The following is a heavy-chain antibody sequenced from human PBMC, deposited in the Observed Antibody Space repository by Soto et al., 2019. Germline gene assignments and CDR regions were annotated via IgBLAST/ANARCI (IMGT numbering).Heavy chain of an antibody. Sequence: PGGALRVSCAASGFTFSDYYMSWIRQAPGKGLEWVSYISPSSSYTNYAVSVKGRFTISRDNAKNSVYLQMNSLRAEDTAVYYCARNHIAASGTSAYDIWGQGTMVTVSS. D-gene: IGHD6-13*01. CDR1: GFTFSDYY. CDR3: ARNHIAASGTSAYDI. CDR2: ISPSSSYT. V-gene: IGHV3-11*06. J-gene: IGHJ3*02.